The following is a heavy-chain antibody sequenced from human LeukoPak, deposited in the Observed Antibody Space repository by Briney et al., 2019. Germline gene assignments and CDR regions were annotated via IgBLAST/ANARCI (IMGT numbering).Heavy chain of an antibody. D-gene: IGHD4-17*01. Sequence: ASVTVSCKASGYTFTGYYMHWVRQAPGQGLEWMGWINPNSGGTNYAQKFQGRVTMTRDTSISTAYMELSRLRSDDTAVYYCASGDYGDYVGWFDPWGQGTLVTVSS. V-gene: IGHV1-2*02. CDR3: ASGDYGDYVGWFDP. J-gene: IGHJ5*02. CDR1: GYTFTGYY. CDR2: INPNSGGT.